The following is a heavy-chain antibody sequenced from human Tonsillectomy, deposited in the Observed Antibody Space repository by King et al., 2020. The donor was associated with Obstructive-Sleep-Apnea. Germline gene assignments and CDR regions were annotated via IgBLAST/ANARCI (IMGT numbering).Heavy chain of an antibody. V-gene: IGHV2-70*15. D-gene: IGHD3-10*01. CDR3: ARTMYGCYYFDF. J-gene: IGHJ4*02. CDR1: GFSLSTSGMC. Sequence: FTLKESGPALVNSTQTLRLTCTFSGFSLSTSGMCVSWIRQPPGKALEWLARITWDDGKYYTTSLKARLTAFKDTAKNQVVLTMTNMDPADTATYYCARTMYGCYYFDFWGQGTLVTVSS. CDR2: ITWDDGK.